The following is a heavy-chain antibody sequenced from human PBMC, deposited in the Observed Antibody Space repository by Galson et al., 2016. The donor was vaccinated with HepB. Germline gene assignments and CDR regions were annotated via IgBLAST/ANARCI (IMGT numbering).Heavy chain of an antibody. Sequence: SETLSLTCAVSGGPITSTNWWSWVRQPPGKGLEWIGEIYHSGTTNYNPSLKSRVTMSVDKSNNQFSLKLTSVTAADPAVYYCARWGGVGGDYHLDWGQGTLVTVSS. CDR2: IYHSGTT. D-gene: IGHD3-10*01. V-gene: IGHV4-4*02. CDR3: ARWGGVGGDYHLD. J-gene: IGHJ4*02. CDR1: GGPITSTNW.